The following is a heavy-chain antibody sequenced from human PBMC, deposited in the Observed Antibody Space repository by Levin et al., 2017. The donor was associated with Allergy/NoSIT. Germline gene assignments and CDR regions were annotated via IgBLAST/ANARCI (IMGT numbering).Heavy chain of an antibody. CDR3: ARRPIAAAEGLYYFDY. V-gene: IGHV3-53*01. J-gene: IGHJ4*02. Sequence: GESLKISCAASGFTVSSHYMSWVRQAPGKGLEWVSVIYSGGSTYYADSVKGRFTISRDNSKNTLYLQMNSLRAEDTAVYYCARRPIAAAEGLYYFDYWGQGTLVTVSS. D-gene: IGHD6-13*01. CDR1: GFTVSSHY. CDR2: IYSGGST.